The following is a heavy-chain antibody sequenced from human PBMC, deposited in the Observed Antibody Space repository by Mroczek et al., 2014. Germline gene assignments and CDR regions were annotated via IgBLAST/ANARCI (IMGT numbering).Heavy chain of an antibody. CDR3: ARRATSRYNWFDP. CDR1: GGSISNSDYY. CDR2: IYYSGNT. Sequence: QVQLQQWGPGLVKPSQTLSLTCTVSGGSISNSDYYWSWIRQHPGQGLQWIGYIYYSGNTYYNPSLKSRVMISVDTSKNQFSLKLNSVTATDTAVYYCARRATSRYNWFDPWGQGTLVTVSS. V-gene: IGHV4-31*03. J-gene: IGHJ5*02. D-gene: IGHD2-2*01.